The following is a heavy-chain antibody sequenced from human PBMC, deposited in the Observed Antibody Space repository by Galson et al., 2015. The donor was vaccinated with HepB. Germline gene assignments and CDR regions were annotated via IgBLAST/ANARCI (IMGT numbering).Heavy chain of an antibody. J-gene: IGHJ4*02. V-gene: IGHV1-2*02. CDR2: INPNSGGT. Sequence: SVKVSCKASGYTFTGYYMHWVRQAPGQGLEWMGWINPNSGGTNYAQKFQGRVTMIRDTSISTAYMELSRLRSDDTAVYYCARGSRIAVAGRPFDYWGQGTLVTVSS. CDR3: ARGSRIAVAGRPFDY. CDR1: GYTFTGYY. D-gene: IGHD6-19*01.